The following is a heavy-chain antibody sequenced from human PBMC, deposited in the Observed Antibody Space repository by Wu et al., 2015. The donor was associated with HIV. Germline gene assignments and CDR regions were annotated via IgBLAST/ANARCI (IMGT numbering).Heavy chain of an antibody. CDR3: ARGVRQQLGYYYYGMDV. V-gene: IGHV1-69*09. J-gene: IGHJ6*02. Sequence: QVQMVQSGAEVKEPGASVKVSCKASGGSFSRSGISWVRQAPGKGFEWMGRIIPNHGGANYAEKFEGRVTITADEATNTAYMDLSRLRSEDTAVYYCARGVRQQLGYYYYGMDVWGQGTTVTVSS. CDR1: GGSFSRSG. D-gene: IGHD6-13*01. CDR2: IIPNHGGA.